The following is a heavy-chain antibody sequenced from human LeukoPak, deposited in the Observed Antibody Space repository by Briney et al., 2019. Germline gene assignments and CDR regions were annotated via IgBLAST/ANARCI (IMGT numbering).Heavy chain of an antibody. J-gene: IGHJ4*02. V-gene: IGHV3-23*01. CDR1: GFTFSRHG. CDR3: AKGGPQWELGPRFDY. Sequence: HPGGSLRLSCAASGFTFSRHGMNWVRQAPGKGLEWVSAISGSGGSTYYADSVKGRFTISRDNSKNTLYLQMNSLRAEDTAVYYCAKGGPQWELGPRFDYWGQGTLVTVSS. D-gene: IGHD1-26*01. CDR2: ISGSGGST.